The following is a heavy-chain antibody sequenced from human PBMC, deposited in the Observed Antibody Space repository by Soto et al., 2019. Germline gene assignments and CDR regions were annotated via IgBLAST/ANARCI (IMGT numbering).Heavy chain of an antibody. CDR1: GGSFSDYY. J-gene: IGHJ5*02. CDR3: ARRCGGDSCYSFYIFDP. CDR2: INHSEST. Sequence: PSETLSLTCAVYGGSFSDYYWSWIRQPPGKGLEWIGEINHSESTNYNPSLESRITMSIDTSKNQFSLKLSSVTAADTAVYYCARRCGGDSCYSFYIFDPWGQGTLVTVSS. D-gene: IGHD2-15*01. V-gene: IGHV4-34*01.